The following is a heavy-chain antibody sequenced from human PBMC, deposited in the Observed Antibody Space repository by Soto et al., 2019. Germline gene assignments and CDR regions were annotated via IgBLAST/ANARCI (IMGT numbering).Heavy chain of an antibody. CDR3: ATMGISATGMYFFAY. D-gene: IGHD1-26*01. CDR2: IYHSGST. Sequence: SETLSLTCAFSGGSISSGRYSWSWIRQPPGKGLEWIGYIYHSGSTYYNASLKSRVTISVDTSKNQFSLNLNSLTAADTAVYYCATMGISATGMYFFAYWGQGTLVTVSS. CDR1: GGSISSGRYS. V-gene: IGHV4-30-2*05. J-gene: IGHJ4*02.